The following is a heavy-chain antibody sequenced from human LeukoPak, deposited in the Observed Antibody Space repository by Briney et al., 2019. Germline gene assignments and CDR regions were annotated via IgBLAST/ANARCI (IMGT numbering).Heavy chain of an antibody. V-gene: IGHV3-21*01. J-gene: IGHJ4*02. D-gene: IGHD1-20*01. CDR1: GFTFSSYS. CDR2: ISSSSSYI. CDR3: AREPFLVGITGTFDY. Sequence: GGSLRLSCAASGFTFSSYSMNWVRQAPGKGLEWVSSISSSSSYIYYADSVKGRFTISRDNAKNSLYLQMNSLRAEDTAVYYCAREPFLVGITGTFDYWGQGTLVTVSS.